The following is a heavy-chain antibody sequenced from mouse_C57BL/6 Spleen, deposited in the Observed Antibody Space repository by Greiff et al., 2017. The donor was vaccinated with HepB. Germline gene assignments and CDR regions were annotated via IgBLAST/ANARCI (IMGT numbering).Heavy chain of an antibody. Sequence: DVKLVESGGGLVKPGGSLKLSCAASGFTFSDYGMHWVRQAPEKGLEWVAYISSGSSTIYYADTVKGRFTISRDNAKNTLFLQMTSLRSEDTAMYYCARERSYYAMDYWGQGTSVTVSS. CDR3: ARERSYYAMDY. CDR1: GFTFSDYG. J-gene: IGHJ4*01. CDR2: ISSGSSTI. V-gene: IGHV5-17*01.